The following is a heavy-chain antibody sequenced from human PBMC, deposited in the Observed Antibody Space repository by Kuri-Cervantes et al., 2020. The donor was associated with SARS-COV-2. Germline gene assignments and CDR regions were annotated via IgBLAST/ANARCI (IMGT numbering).Heavy chain of an antibody. J-gene: IGHJ4*02. CDR1: GFTFSNAW. Sequence: GGSPKTYFAASGFTFSNAWMNWVRQAPGKGLVWVSRINPDGSYNNNADSVKCRFTLSRDNAKNMLFLQMNSLRAEDTAVYYCVRDRDHWNFDYWGQGTLVTVSS. CDR3: VRDRDHWNFDY. V-gene: IGHV3-74*01. CDR2: INPDGSYN. D-gene: IGHD1-1*01.